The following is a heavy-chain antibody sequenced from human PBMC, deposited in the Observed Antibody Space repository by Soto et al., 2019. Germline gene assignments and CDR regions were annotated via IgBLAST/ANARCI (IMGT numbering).Heavy chain of an antibody. CDR2: IYYSGST. J-gene: IGHJ5*02. D-gene: IGHD6-6*01. CDR3: ARDNAYSSSGWFDP. CDR1: GGSISSYY. V-gene: IGHV4-59*01. Sequence: PSETLSLTCTVSGGSISSYYWSWIRQPPGKGLEWIGYIYYSGSTNYNPSLKSRVTISVDTSKNQFSLKLSSVTAADTAVYYCARDNAYSSSGWFDPWGQGTLVTVS.